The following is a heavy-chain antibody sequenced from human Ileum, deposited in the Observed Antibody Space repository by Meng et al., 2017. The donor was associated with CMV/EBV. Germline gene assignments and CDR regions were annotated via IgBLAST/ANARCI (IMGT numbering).Heavy chain of an antibody. J-gene: IGHJ4*02. CDR3: ARGQLVLNY. V-gene: IGHV4-34*01. CDR2: INHSGST. CDR1: GGSFSGYC. D-gene: IGHD1-1*01. Sequence: QVQLQQVGAGLLKPSESLSLTCRVYGGSFSGYCLSWIRQTPVKGLEWIGEINHSGSTDYNPSLKSRVTILQDTSKGQFSLKLTSVTAADTAVYYCARGQLVLNYWGQGTLVTVSS.